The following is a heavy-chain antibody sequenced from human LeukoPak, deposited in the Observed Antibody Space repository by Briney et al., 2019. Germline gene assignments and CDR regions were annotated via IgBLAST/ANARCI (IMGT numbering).Heavy chain of an antibody. D-gene: IGHD5-18*01. J-gene: IGHJ6*02. V-gene: IGHV1-69*04. CDR1: GGTFSSSA. Sequence: SVKVSCKTSGGTFSSSAITWVRQAPGQGLEWMGRIIPVLNITTYAQKFQGSVTITADTSTSTVYMELSSLRSEETAVYYCARDQGLTAPPPYGLDVWGQGTRVIVSS. CDR3: ARDQGLTAPPPYGLDV. CDR2: IIPVLNIT.